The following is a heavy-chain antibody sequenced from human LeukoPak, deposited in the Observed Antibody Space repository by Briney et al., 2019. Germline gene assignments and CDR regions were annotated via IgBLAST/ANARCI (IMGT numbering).Heavy chain of an antibody. D-gene: IGHD3-3*01. J-gene: IGHJ6*02. CDR1: GFTFSDYY. CDR2: ISSSSSYI. V-gene: IGHV3-21*01. CDR3: ARFSDFYDFWSGPTSYGMDV. Sequence: PGGSLRLSCAASGFTFSDYYMSWVRQAPGKGLEWVPSISSSSSYIYYADSVKGRFTISRDNAKNSLYLQMNSLRAEDTAVYYCARFSDFYDFWSGPTSYGMDVWGQGTTVTVSS.